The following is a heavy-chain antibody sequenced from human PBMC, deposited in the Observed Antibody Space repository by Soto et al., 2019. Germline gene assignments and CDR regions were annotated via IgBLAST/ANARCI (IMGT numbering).Heavy chain of an antibody. CDR3: AKVGPLGAVAGSFDY. D-gene: IGHD6-19*01. Sequence: GGSLRLSCAASGFTFSSYGMHWVRQAPGKGLEWVAVISYDGSNKYYADSVKGRFTISRDNSKNTLYLQMNSLRAEDTAVYYCAKVGPLGAVAGSFDYWGQGTLVTVSS. CDR1: GFTFSSYG. CDR2: ISYDGSNK. J-gene: IGHJ4*02. V-gene: IGHV3-30*18.